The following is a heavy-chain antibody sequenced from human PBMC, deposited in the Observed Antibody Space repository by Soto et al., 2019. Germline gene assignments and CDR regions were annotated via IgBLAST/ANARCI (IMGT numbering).Heavy chain of an antibody. CDR3: ARDLHWFET. J-gene: IGHJ5*02. CDR1: GYTFTSYA. CDR2: INTNTGNP. V-gene: IGHV7-4-1*01. Sequence: ASVKVSCKASGYTFTSYAINWVRQAPLQGLEWMGCINTNTGNPTYAQGFTGRFVFSLDTYVSTAYLQIFSLKAEDTAVYYCARDLHWFETWGQGTLVTVSS.